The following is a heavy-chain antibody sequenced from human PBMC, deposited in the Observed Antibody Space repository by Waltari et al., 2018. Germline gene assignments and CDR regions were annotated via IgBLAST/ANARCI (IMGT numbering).Heavy chain of an antibody. CDR2: MYGDGDT. V-gene: IGHV3-53*01. Sequence: EVQLVESGGALIQPGGSLRLPCAASGFTVSNDYMGWVRQAPGKGLGWVSVMYGDGDTFHGESMKGRFTIFRDDSVNTLWLQMNSLTVEDTAIYYCARGRAVRSGPFDSWGQGTLVTVSS. CDR3: ARGRAVRSGPFDS. CDR1: GFTVSNDY. J-gene: IGHJ5*01. D-gene: IGHD1-26*01.